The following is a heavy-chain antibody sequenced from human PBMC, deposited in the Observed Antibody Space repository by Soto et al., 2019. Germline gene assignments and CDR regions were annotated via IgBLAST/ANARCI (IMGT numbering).Heavy chain of an antibody. V-gene: IGHV3-21*01. Sequence: EVQLVESGGGLVKPGGSLRLSCAASGFTFSSYSMNWVRQAPGKGLEWVSSISSSSSYIYYADSVKGRFTISRDNAKNSLYRQMNSLRAEDTAGYYCAREGAEILTGYYYDYGMDFWGQGPTVTVSS. CDR3: AREGAEILTGYYYDYGMDF. CDR1: GFTFSSYS. CDR2: ISSSSSYI. J-gene: IGHJ6*02. D-gene: IGHD3-9*01.